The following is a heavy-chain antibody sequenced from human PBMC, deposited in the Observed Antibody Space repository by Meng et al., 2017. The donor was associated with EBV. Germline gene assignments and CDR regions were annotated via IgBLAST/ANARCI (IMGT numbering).Heavy chain of an antibody. D-gene: IGHD4-17*01. CDR3: ASAEHYGDYVFEY. V-gene: IGHV1-69*01. CDR2: IIPLFHTT. Sequence: QWRLVHAGVEVKPPGSSEKVSCQTSGGILRSFAISWVRQAPGQGLEWMGGIIPLFHTTNYAQKFQGRLHIIADESSATTYMELSSLRSEDTAIYYCASAEHYGDYVFEYWGQGTLVTVSS. J-gene: IGHJ4*02. CDR1: GGILRSFA.